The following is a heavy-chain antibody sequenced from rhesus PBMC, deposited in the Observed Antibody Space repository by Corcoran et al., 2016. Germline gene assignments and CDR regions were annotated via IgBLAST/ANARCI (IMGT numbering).Heavy chain of an antibody. CDR3: ARGSSWSFDY. CDR1: GDSVSSNSAT. CDR2: KYYRYKWNN. J-gene: IGHJ4*01. Sequence: QVQLQASGPGLVKPSQPLSLTCAISGDSVSSNSATWPWIRQSPSRGLEWLGRKYYRYKWNNDYAQSVQNRISINPDTSKNQFSLQLNSVTPEDMAVYYCARGSSWSFDYWGQGVLVTVSS. D-gene: IGHD6-13*01. V-gene: IGHV6-1*01.